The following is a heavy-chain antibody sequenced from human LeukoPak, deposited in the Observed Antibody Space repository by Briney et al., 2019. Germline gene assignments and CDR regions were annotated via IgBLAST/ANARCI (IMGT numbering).Heavy chain of an antibody. CDR2: ISSSSSYI. CDR3: AREGKGNF. J-gene: IGHJ4*02. Sequence: PGGSLRLSCAASGFTFSSYSMNCVRQAPGKGLEWVSSISSSSSYIYYADSVKGRFTISRDKAKKSLYLQMNRLGAEDTAVYYCAREGKGNFWGQGTLVTVSS. CDR1: GFTFSSYS. V-gene: IGHV3-21*01. D-gene: IGHD3-10*01.